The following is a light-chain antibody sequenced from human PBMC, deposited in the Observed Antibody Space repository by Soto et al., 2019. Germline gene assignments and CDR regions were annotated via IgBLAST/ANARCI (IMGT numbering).Light chain of an antibody. J-gene: IGKJ1*01. V-gene: IGKV1-5*03. CDR3: QQYNLFSGT. Sequence: DAHMSQSLATVTAKVGDRVAITFLASQTVYDGLDWYQHKPGQAPRLLVYEASTLASGVPPRFSARGSGTEFTLTIISLQPEDFATYYCQQYNLFSGTFGQ. CDR1: QTVYDG. CDR2: EAS.